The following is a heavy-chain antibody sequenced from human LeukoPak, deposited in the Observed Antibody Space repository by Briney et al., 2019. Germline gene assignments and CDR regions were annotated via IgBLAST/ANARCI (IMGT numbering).Heavy chain of an antibody. Sequence: GGSLRLSCAASGFTFSSYSMNWVRQAPGKGLEWVAFIRYDGSNKYYADSVKGRFTISRDNSKNTLYLQMNSLRAEDTAVYYCAKDRGPYGDYALDYWGQGTLVTVSS. V-gene: IGHV3-30*02. D-gene: IGHD4-17*01. CDR1: GFTFSSYS. J-gene: IGHJ4*02. CDR2: IRYDGSNK. CDR3: AKDRGPYGDYALDY.